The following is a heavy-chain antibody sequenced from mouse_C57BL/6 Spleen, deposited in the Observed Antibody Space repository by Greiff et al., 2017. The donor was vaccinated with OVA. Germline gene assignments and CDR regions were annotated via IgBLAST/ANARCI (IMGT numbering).Heavy chain of an antibody. CDR2: INPNNGGT. CDR3: ARTEHGSSFYYFDY. V-gene: IGHV1-26*01. J-gene: IGHJ2*01. CDR1: GYTFTDYY. D-gene: IGHD1-1*01. Sequence: EVQLQQSGPELVKPGASVKLYCKASGYTFTDYYMNWVKQSHGKSLEWIGDINPNNGGTSYNQKFKGKATLTVDKSSSTAYMELRSLTSEDSAVYYCARTEHGSSFYYFDYWGQGTTLTVSS.